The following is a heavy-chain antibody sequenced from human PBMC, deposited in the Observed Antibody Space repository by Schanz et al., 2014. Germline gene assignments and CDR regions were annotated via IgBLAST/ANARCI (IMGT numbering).Heavy chain of an antibody. J-gene: IGHJ6*02. CDR2: IYSSGST. CDR3: AKALKPYIASRNGLDV. D-gene: IGHD3-16*01. V-gene: IGHV3-NL1*01. Sequence: VQLVESGGGLVQPGGSLRLSCAASGFAFRSYGMHWVRQAPGKGLEWVSTIYSSGSTYYADSVRGRFTISRDNAKNSLYLQMNSLRAEDTAVYYCAKALKPYIASRNGLDVWGHGTTVTVSS. CDR1: GFAFRSYG.